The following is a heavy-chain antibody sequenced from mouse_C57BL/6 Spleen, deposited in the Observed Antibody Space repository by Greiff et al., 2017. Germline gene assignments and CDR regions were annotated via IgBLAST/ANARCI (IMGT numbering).Heavy chain of an antibody. CDR1: GYTFTSYW. D-gene: IGHD1-1*01. CDR3: ARSDYGSSFFAY. Sequence: QVQLQQPGTELVKPGASVKLSCMASGYTFTSYWMHWVKQRPGQGLEWIGNINPSNGGTNYNEKFKSKATLTVDKSSSTAYMQLSSLTSEDSAVYYCARSDYGSSFFAYWGQGTLVTVSA. CDR2: INPSNGGT. J-gene: IGHJ3*01. V-gene: IGHV1-53*01.